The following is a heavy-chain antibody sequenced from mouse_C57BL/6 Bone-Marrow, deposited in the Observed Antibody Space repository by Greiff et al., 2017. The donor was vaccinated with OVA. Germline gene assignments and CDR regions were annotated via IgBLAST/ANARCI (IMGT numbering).Heavy chain of an antibody. CDR2: IRSKSNNYAT. V-gene: IGHV10-1*01. CDR3: VRHSPGSSYAMDY. J-gene: IGHJ4*01. Sequence: EVQVVESGGGLVQPKGSLKLSCAASGFSFNTYAMNWVRQAPGKGLEWVARIRSKSNNYATYYADSVKDRFTISRDDSESMLYLQMNNLKTEDTAMYYCVRHSPGSSYAMDYWGQGTSVTVSS. CDR1: GFSFNTYA. D-gene: IGHD1-1*01.